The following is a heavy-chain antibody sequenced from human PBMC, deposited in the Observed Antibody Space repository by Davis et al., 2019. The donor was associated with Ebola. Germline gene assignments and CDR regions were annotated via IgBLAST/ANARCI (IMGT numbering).Heavy chain of an antibody. J-gene: IGHJ3*02. Sequence: KVSCKGSGYSFTSYWISWVRQMPGKGLEWMGRIDPRDSYTNYSPSFQGHVTISADKSISTAYLQWSSLKASDTAMYYCARPYYDSSGYPYDAFDIWGQGTMVTVSS. D-gene: IGHD3-22*01. CDR1: GYSFTSYW. CDR2: IDPRDSYT. CDR3: ARPYYDSSGYPYDAFDI. V-gene: IGHV5-10-1*01.